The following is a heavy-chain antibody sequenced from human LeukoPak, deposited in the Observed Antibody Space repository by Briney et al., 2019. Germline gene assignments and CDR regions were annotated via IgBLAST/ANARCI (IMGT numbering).Heavy chain of an antibody. CDR3: ASGYDSSGYYPFRMDV. J-gene: IGHJ6*02. Sequence: PGGSLRLSGAASGFTFSSYWMSWVRQAPGKGLEWVANIKQDGSEKYYVDSVKGRFTISRDNAKNSLYLQMNSLRAEDTAVYYCASGYDSSGYYPFRMDVWGQGTTVTVSS. CDR1: GFTFSSYW. D-gene: IGHD3-22*01. CDR2: IKQDGSEK. V-gene: IGHV3-7*01.